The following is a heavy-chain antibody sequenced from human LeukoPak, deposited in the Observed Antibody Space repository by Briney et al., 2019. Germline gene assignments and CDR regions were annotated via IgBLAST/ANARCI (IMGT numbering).Heavy chain of an antibody. D-gene: IGHD3-22*01. J-gene: IGHJ4*02. CDR3: AREGRYYYDSSGLDY. CDR2: ISSSGRTT. CDR1: GFTFSNYN. Sequence: GGSLRLSCAASGFTFSNYNMNWVRQAPGKGLEWISYISSSGRTTNYADSVKGRFTISRDNAKNSLYLQMNSLKDGDTAVYYCAREGRYYYDSSGLDYWGQGTLVTVSS. V-gene: IGHV3-48*02.